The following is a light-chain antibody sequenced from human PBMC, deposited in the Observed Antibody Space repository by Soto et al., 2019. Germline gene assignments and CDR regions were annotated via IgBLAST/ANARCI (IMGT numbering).Light chain of an antibody. CDR2: EVS. V-gene: IGLV2-14*01. J-gene: IGLJ3*02. Sequence: QSSLTQPASVSGSPGQSITISCTGTSSDVGGYNSVSWYQKNPGKAPKLMIYEVSNRPSGVSNRFSGSKSGNTASLTISGLQAEDEADYYCSSYTSSITWVFGGGTKLTVL. CDR1: SSDVGGYNS. CDR3: SSYTSSITWV.